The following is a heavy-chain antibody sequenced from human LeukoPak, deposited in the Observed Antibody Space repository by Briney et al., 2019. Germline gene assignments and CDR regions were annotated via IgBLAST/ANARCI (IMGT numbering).Heavy chain of an antibody. D-gene: IGHD3-22*01. CDR3: ARVSHTSGTFDY. Sequence: SVKVSCKASGGTFSSYTMSWVRPAGGQGLEWMGRIIPILGIANYAQKFQDRVRITPDKSTSTAYMERSRLSSKDTAVYYCARVSHTSGTFDYWGQGTLVTVSS. J-gene: IGHJ4*02. CDR2: IIPILGIA. V-gene: IGHV1-69*02. CDR1: GGTFSSYT.